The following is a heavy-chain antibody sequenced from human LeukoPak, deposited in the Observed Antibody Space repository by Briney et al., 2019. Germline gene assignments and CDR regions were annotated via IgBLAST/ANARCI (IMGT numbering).Heavy chain of an antibody. D-gene: IGHD6-19*01. Sequence: SETVPHMCTVSGDSISRNSDSWGRIRQPPGKGLEWIGSIYYSESTYYNPSLESRVTISVDTSKNQFSLKLSSVTAADTAVYYCTRHPTRNIAVADPYYFDYWGERSLLSVSS. CDR2: IYYSEST. V-gene: IGHV4-39*01. CDR1: GDSISRNSDS. CDR3: TRHPTRNIAVADPYYFDY. J-gene: IGHJ4*02.